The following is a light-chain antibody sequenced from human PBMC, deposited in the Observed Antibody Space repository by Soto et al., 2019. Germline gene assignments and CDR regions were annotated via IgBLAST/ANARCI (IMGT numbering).Light chain of an antibody. Sequence: DIQMTQSPSSLSASVGDRVTITCRASQSISSYLNWYQQKPGKAPKLLIYAASSLQSGVPSRFSGSGSGTDFTLTISSLQPEDFATYYCQQGYSTPLTFGQVTRLEIK. CDR2: AAS. J-gene: IGKJ5*01. CDR3: QQGYSTPLT. V-gene: IGKV1-39*01. CDR1: QSISSY.